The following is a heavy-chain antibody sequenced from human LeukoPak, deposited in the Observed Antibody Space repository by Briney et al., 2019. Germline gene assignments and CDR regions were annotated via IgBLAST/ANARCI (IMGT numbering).Heavy chain of an antibody. Sequence: SQTLSLTCTVSGGSISSGSYYWSWIRQPAGKGLEWIGRIYTSGSTNYNPSLESRVTISVDTSKNQFSLKLSSVTAADTAVYYCASTSSSWYGRRFDYWGQGTLVTVSS. CDR3: ASTSSSWYGRRFDY. CDR2: IYTSGST. J-gene: IGHJ4*02. D-gene: IGHD6-13*01. CDR1: GGSISSGSYY. V-gene: IGHV4-61*02.